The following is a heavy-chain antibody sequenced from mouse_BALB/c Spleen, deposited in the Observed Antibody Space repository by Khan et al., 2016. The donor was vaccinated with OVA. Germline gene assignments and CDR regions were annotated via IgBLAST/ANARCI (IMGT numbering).Heavy chain of an antibody. J-gene: IGHJ2*01. CDR1: GYSITSGYG. CDR3: ARTARIKY. D-gene: IGHD1-2*01. V-gene: IGHV3-2*02. CDR2: ISYSGST. Sequence: VKLLESGPGLVKPSQSLSLTCTVTGYSITSGYGWNWIWQFPGNKLEWIGYISYSGSTNYNPSLKSRISITRDTSKNQVFLQLNSVTTEDTATYYSARTARIKYWGQGTTLTVSS.